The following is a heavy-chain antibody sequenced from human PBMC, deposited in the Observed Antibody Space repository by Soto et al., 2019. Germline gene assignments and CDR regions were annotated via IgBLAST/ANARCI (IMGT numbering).Heavy chain of an antibody. J-gene: IGHJ5*02. CDR2: ISYDGSNK. D-gene: IGHD3-22*01. CDR1: GFTFSSYA. CDR3: ARVPNYYDSSGYYL. V-gene: IGHV3-30-3*01. Sequence: PGGSLRLSCAASGFTFSSYAMHWVRQAPGKGLEWVAVISYDGSNKYYADSVKGRFTISRDNSKNTLYLQMNSLRAEDTAVYYCARVPNYYDSSGYYLWGQGTLVTVSS.